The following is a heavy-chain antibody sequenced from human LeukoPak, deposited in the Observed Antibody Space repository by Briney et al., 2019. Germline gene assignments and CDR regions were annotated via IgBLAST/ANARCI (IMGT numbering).Heavy chain of an antibody. CDR2: IYTSGST. V-gene: IGHV4-61*02. Sequence: SETLSLTCTVSGGSISSGSYYWSWIRQPAGKGLEWIGRIYTSGSTNYNPSLKSRVTISVDTSKNQFSLKLSSVTAADTAVYYCARDHYYDSSGFESWGQGTLVTVSS. CDR3: ARDHYYDSSGFES. D-gene: IGHD3-22*01. CDR1: GGSISSGSYY. J-gene: IGHJ4*02.